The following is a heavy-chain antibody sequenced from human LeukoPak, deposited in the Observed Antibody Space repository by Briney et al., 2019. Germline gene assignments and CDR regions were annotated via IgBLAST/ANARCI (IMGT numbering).Heavy chain of an antibody. CDR2: ISSGGSNI. CDR1: GFTFSSYD. CDR3: AGAADCSGGGCCYYYMDV. D-gene: IGHD2-15*01. J-gene: IGHJ6*03. V-gene: IGHV3-48*01. Sequence: GGSLRLSCAASGFTFSSYDMNWVRQAPGKGLEWVSYISSGGSNIYYADSVKGRFTISRDNAKNTLYLQMNSLRAEDTAVYYCAGAADCSGGGCCYYYMDVWGKGTTVTVSS.